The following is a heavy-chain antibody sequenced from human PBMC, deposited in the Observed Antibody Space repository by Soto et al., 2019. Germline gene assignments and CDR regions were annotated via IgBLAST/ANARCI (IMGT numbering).Heavy chain of an antibody. V-gene: IGHV3-53*04. D-gene: IGHD1-1*01. Sequence: GGSLRLSCAASGFTVSSNYMSWVRQAPGKGLEWVSVIYSGGSTYYADSVKGRFTISRHNSKNTLYLQMNSLRAEDTAVYYCARGDERRRTPMGGYWGQGTLVTVSS. J-gene: IGHJ4*02. CDR3: ARGDERRRTPMGGY. CDR1: GFTVSSNY. CDR2: IYSGGST.